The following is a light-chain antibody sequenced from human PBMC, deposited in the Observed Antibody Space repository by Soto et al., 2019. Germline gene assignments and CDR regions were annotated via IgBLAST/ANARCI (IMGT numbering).Light chain of an antibody. CDR1: SSDVGGYNY. CDR3: SSYRTSNTRLLV. CDR2: DVS. J-gene: IGLJ1*01. V-gene: IGLV2-14*03. Sequence: QSALTQPASVSGSPGQSITISCTGTSSDVGGYNYVSWYQHHPGKAPKLMIYDVSNRPSGVSNRFSGSKSGNTASLSISGLQPEDEADYYCSSYRTSNTRLLVCGTGTKVTVL.